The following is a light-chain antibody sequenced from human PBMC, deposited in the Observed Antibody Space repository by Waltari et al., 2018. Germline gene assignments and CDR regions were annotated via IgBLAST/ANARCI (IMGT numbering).Light chain of an antibody. J-gene: IGKJ4*01. CDR3: QQSYSTLLLT. CDR2: SAS. V-gene: IGKV1-39*01. Sequence: DIQMTQAPSPLSASVGDRVPIPCRASQSIRSYFKWYQQKPGKAPKILIYSASSLQSGVPSRFSGSGSATDFTLTISSLQPEDFATYYCQQSYSTLLLTFGGGTKVDIK. CDR1: QSIRSY.